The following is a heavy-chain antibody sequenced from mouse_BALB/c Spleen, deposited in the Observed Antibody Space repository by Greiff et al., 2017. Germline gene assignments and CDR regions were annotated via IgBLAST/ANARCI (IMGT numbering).Heavy chain of an antibody. CDR1: GFSLTSYG. CDR2: IWAGGST. D-gene: IGHD2-10*02. V-gene: IGHV2-9*02. Sequence: QVQLKESGPGLVAPSQSLSITCTVSGFSLTSYGVHWVRQPPGKGLEWLGVIWAGGSTNYNSALMSSLSISKDNSKSQVFLKMNSLQTDDTAMYYCARDPRYGNYGLYAMDYWGQGTSVTVSS. J-gene: IGHJ4*01. CDR3: ARDPRYGNYGLYAMDY.